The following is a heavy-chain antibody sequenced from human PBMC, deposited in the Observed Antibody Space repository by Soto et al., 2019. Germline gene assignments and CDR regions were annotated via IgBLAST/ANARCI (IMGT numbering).Heavy chain of an antibody. V-gene: IGHV3-11*05. Sequence: QVQLVESGGGLVKPGGSLRLSCAASGFTFSDYYMSWIRQAPGKGLEWVSYISSSSSYTNYADSVKGRFTISRDNAKNSLYLHMAGLRAVDKAVDYCARSGLADCGGDCYSSFDYWGPGTLVTVSS. J-gene: IGHJ4*02. CDR2: ISSSSSYT. CDR3: ARSGLADCGGDCYSSFDY. CDR1: GFTFSDYY. D-gene: IGHD2-21*02.